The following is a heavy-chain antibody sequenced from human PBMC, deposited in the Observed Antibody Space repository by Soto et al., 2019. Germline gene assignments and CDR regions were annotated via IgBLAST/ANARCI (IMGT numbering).Heavy chain of an antibody. CDR1: GGTFSSYA. Sequence: QVQLAQSGAEVKKPGSSVKVSCKASGGTFSSYAISWVRQAPGQGLEWMGGIIPIFGTANYAQKFQGRVTITADESTSTAYMELSSLRSEDTAVYYCARGGDVVVTAISYFDYWGQGTLVTVSS. J-gene: IGHJ4*02. D-gene: IGHD2-21*02. CDR3: ARGGDVVVTAISYFDY. V-gene: IGHV1-69*01. CDR2: IIPIFGTA.